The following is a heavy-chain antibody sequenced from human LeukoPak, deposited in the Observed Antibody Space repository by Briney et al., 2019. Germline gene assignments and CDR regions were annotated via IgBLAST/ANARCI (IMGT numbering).Heavy chain of an antibody. J-gene: IGHJ3*02. CDR1: KFTFNNYA. CDR2: ISGSGDNM. D-gene: IGHD3-22*01. CDR3: AKDWRLYYYDSSGYPSDAFDI. V-gene: IGHV3-23*01. Sequence: QPGGSLRLSCLASKFTFNNYAMTWVRQAPGKGLEWVSSISGSGDNMDYADSVKGRFTISRDNSKNTLYLQMNSLRAEDTAVYYCAKDWRLYYYDSSGYPSDAFDIWGQGTMVTVSS.